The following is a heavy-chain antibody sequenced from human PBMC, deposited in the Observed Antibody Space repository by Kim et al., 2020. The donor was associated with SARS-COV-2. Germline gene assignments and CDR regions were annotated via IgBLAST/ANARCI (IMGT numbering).Heavy chain of an antibody. D-gene: IGHD1-26*01. V-gene: IGHV3-30*01. J-gene: IGHJ4*02. Sequence: DSVKGRFTISRDNSKNTLYLQMNSLGAEDTAVYYCARPYSGSYSDHFDYWGQGTLVTVSS. CDR3: ARPYSGSYSDHFDY.